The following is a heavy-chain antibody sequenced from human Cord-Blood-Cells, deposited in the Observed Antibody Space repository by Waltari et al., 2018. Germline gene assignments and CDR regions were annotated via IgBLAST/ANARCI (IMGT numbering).Heavy chain of an antibody. Sequence: QVQLQESGPGLVKPSETLSLTCTVSGGSISSYYLRWIRQPPGKGLEWIGYIYYSGSTNYNPSLKSRVTISVDTSKNQFSLKLSSVTAADTAVYYCARDLQGSYWYFDLWGRGTLVTVSS. V-gene: IGHV4-59*01. CDR3: ARDLQGSYWYFDL. CDR1: GGSISSYY. J-gene: IGHJ2*01. CDR2: IYYSGST.